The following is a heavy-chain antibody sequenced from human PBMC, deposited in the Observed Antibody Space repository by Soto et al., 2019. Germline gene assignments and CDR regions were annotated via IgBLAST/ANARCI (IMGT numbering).Heavy chain of an antibody. J-gene: IGHJ4*02. CDR3: AKDIGGAKLGSIDY. D-gene: IGHD3-16*01. CDR2: ISWNSGSI. CDR1: GFTFDDYA. V-gene: IGHV3-9*01. Sequence: EVQLVESGGGLVQPGRSLRLSCAASGFTFDDYAMHWVRQAPGKGLEWVSGISWNSGSIGYADSVKGRFTISRDNAKNSLYLQMNSLRAEDTALYYCAKDIGGAKLGSIDYWGQGTLVTVSS.